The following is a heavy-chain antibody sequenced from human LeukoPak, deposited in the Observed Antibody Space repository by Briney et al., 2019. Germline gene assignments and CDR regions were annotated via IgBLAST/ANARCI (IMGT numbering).Heavy chain of an antibody. V-gene: IGHV3-74*01. D-gene: IGHD5-18*01. J-gene: IGHJ4*02. CDR3: ARDAPGNTALDY. CDR1: GFTFVSYW. CDR2: IHGYGSST. Sequence: GGSLRLSCAASGFTFVSYWMHWVRQAPGKGLVWVSRIHGYGSSTDFADSVKGRFTISRDNAKNTLYLQMNSLRAEDTAVYYCARDAPGNTALDYWGQGTLVTVSS.